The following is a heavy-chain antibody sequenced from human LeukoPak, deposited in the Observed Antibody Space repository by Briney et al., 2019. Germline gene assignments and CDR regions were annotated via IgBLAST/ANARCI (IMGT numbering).Heavy chain of an antibody. D-gene: IGHD5-24*01. CDR3: ARGEMATGLFDY. J-gene: IGHJ4*02. CDR2: ISYDGSNK. Sequence: PGRSLRLSCAASGFTFSSYAMHWVRQAPGKGLEWVAVISYDGSNKYYADSVKGRFTISRDNSKNTLYLQMNSLRAEDTAVYYCARGEMATGLFDYWGQGTLVTVSS. CDR1: GFTFSSYA. V-gene: IGHV3-30-3*01.